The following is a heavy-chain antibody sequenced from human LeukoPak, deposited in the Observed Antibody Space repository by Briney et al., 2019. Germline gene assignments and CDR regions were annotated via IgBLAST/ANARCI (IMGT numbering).Heavy chain of an antibody. CDR1: GFTFSSYS. CDR2: ISSSSSYI. J-gene: IGHJ4*02. V-gene: IGHV3-21*01. CDR3: ATGASMVRGVISAY. Sequence: GGSLRLSCAASGFTFSSYSMNWVRQAPGKGLEWVSSISSSSSYIYYADSVKGRFTISRDNAKNSLYLQMNSLRAEDTAVHYCATGASMVRGVISAYWGQGTLVTVSS. D-gene: IGHD3-10*01.